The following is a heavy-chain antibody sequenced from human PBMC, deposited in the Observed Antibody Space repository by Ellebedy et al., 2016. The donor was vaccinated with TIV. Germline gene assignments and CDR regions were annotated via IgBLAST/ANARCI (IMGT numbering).Heavy chain of an antibody. V-gene: IGHV4-59*01. Sequence: MPSETLSLTCTVSGGSISSYYWSWIRQPPGKGLEWIGYIYYSGSTNYNPSLKSRVTISVDTSKNQFSLKLSSVTAADTAVYYCARSDGGAAGKGQDHRTVGMDVWGQGTTVTVSS. D-gene: IGHD3-16*01. J-gene: IGHJ6*02. CDR2: IYYSGST. CDR1: GGSISSYY. CDR3: ARSDGGAAGKGQDHRTVGMDV.